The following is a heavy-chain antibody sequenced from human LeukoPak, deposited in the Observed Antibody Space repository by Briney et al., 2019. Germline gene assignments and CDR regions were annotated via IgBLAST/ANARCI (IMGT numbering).Heavy chain of an antibody. CDR2: IYSGGST. Sequence: PGGSLRLSCAASGFTVSSNYMNWDRQAPGKGLEWVSVIYSGGSTYYADSVKGRFTISRDNSKNTLYLQMNSLRAEDTAVYYCARAYCGGDCPLWYWGQGTLVTVSS. CDR1: GFTVSSNY. D-gene: IGHD2-21*02. V-gene: IGHV3-53*01. J-gene: IGHJ4*02. CDR3: ARAYCGGDCPLWY.